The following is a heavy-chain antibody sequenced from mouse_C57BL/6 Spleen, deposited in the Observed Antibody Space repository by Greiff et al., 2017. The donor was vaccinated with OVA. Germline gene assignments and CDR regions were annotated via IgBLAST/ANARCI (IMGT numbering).Heavy chain of an antibody. CDR3: ARDRNWVLFDY. J-gene: IGHJ2*01. CDR2: ISDGGSYT. Sequence: EVQVVESGGGLVKPGGSLKLSCAASGFTFSSYAMSWVRQTPEKRLEWVATISDGGSYTYYPDNVKGRFTISRDNAKNNLYLQMSHLKSEDTAMYYCARDRNWVLFDYWGQGTTLTVSS. D-gene: IGHD4-1*01. CDR1: GFTFSSYA. V-gene: IGHV5-4*01.